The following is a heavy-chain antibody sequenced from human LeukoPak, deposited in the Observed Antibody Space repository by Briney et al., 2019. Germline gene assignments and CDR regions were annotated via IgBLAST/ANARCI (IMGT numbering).Heavy chain of an antibody. Sequence: SETLSLTCTVSGGSISSYYWSWIRQPPGKGLEWIGYIYYSGSTNYNPSLKSRVTISVDTSKNQFSLKLSSVTAADTVVYYCARHVGIAAAGYYGMDVWGQGTTVTVSS. J-gene: IGHJ6*02. D-gene: IGHD6-13*01. CDR3: ARHVGIAAAGYYGMDV. CDR2: IYYSGST. CDR1: GGSISSYY. V-gene: IGHV4-59*08.